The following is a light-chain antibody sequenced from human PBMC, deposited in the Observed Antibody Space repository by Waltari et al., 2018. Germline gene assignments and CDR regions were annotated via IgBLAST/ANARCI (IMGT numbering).Light chain of an antibody. V-gene: IGLV2-14*01. CDR1: SSDVGAYNY. CDR2: AVS. J-gene: IGLJ3*02. CDR3: SSYTTSGSRV. Sequence: QSALTQPASVSGSPGQSITISCTGTSSDVGAYNYVSWYQQYPGTAPKLMIYAVSNRPSGISDRVSGSKSGNTASRTISGLRAEDEADYYCSSYTTSGSRVFGGGTKVTV.